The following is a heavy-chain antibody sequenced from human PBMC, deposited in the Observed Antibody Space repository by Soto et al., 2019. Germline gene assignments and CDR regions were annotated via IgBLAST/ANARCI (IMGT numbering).Heavy chain of an antibody. J-gene: IGHJ6*02. D-gene: IGHD3-3*01. CDR1: GYSFTSYW. Sequence: PGESLKISCKGSGYSFTSYWISWVRQMPGKGLEWMGRIDLSDSYTNYSPSFQGHVTISADKSISTAYLQWSSLKASDTAMYYCARMYYDFWSGYLAQYYYYGMDVWGQGTTVTVSS. CDR2: IDLSDSYT. V-gene: IGHV5-10-1*01. CDR3: ARMYYDFWSGYLAQYYYYGMDV.